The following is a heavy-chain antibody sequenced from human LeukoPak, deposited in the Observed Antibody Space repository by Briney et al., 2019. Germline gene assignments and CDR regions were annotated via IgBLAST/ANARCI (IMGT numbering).Heavy chain of an antibody. Sequence: SETLSLTCTVSGGSISSDSYYWAWIRQPPGKGLEWIASIYYSGSTYYNPSLKSRVTISVDTSRKQFSLKLSSVTAAATAVYYCASLAVAGLSEGYWGQGTLVIVSS. D-gene: IGHD6-19*01. CDR1: GGSISSDSYY. CDR3: ASLAVAGLSEGY. J-gene: IGHJ4*02. V-gene: IGHV4-39*01. CDR2: IYYSGST.